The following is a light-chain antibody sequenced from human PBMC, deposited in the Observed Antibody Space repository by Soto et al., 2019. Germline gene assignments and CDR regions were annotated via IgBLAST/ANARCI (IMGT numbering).Light chain of an antibody. V-gene: IGKV3-20*01. CDR2: CAS. J-gene: IGKJ4*01. CDR3: QQHGNPPVT. Sequence: DIVLTQSPDTLSLSPGEGATLSCRASDTVTNNNVAWYQQKPGLAPRLLIYCASSRATATPDRFSGTASGTDFTRAISRLEPEDSATYYCQQHGNPPVTFGRGTKVEIK. CDR1: DTVTNNN.